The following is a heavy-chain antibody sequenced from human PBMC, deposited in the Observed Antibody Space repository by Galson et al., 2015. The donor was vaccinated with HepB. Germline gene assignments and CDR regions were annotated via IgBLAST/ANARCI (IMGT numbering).Heavy chain of an antibody. CDR2: IYYSGST. CDR3: ARASSGYYLDY. D-gene: IGHD3-22*01. CDR1: GGSISSGDYY. J-gene: IGHJ4*02. V-gene: IGHV4-30-4*01. Sequence: LSLTCTVSGGSISSGDYYWSWIRQPPGKGLEWIGYIYYSGSTNYNPSLKSRVTISVDTSKNQFSLKLSSVTAADTAVYYCARASSGYYLDYWGQGTLVTVSS.